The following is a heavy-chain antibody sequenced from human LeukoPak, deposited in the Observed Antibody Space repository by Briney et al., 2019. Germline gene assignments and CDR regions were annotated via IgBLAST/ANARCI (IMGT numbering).Heavy chain of an antibody. D-gene: IGHD2/OR15-2a*01. CDR3: ATNLIGAGEYFQQ. V-gene: IGHV3-11*01. Sequence: GGSLRLSCAASGLRFSDYYVSWIRQAPGKGLQWVSYISSGGDIMHYADSVKGRFTSSRGNAKNSGYLEMNSLGAEDTAVYYCATNLIGAGEYFQQWVQGTLVTVSS. CDR2: ISSGGDIM. CDR1: GLRFSDYY. J-gene: IGHJ1*01.